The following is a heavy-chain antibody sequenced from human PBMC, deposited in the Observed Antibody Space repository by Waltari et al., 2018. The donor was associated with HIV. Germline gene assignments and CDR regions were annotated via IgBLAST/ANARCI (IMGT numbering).Heavy chain of an antibody. D-gene: IGHD3-10*01. CDR2: IYKKVST. Sequence: EVQLVESGGNLTQPGGSLILSCAASGFSVDSNYMSWVRQAPGKGLGLVAVIYKKVSTNYVASVKCRFTIFRGNSKNTLYRQMNTLRAEDTAVYYCARMQRSYGSEQSRYFYFGIDVWGQGTSVIVSS. J-gene: IGHJ6*02. V-gene: IGHV3-53*01. CDR3: ARMQRSYGSEQSRYFYFGIDV. CDR1: GFSVDSNY.